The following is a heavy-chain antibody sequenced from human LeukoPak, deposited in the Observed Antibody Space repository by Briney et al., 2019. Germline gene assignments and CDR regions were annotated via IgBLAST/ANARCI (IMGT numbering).Heavy chain of an antibody. Sequence: GGSLRLSCAASGFTFSSYAMHWVRQAPGKGLEWVAVISYDGSNKYYADSVKGRFTISRDNSKNTLYLQMNSLRAEDTAVYYCARSLHSSGYYDYWGQGILVTVSS. V-gene: IGHV3-30-3*01. CDR1: GFTFSSYA. CDR2: ISYDGSNK. D-gene: IGHD3-22*01. CDR3: ARSLHSSGYYDY. J-gene: IGHJ4*02.